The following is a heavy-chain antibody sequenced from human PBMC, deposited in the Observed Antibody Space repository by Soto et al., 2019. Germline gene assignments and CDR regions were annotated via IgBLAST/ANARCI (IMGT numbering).Heavy chain of an antibody. CDR1: GGSLSGYY. V-gene: IGHV4-34*01. CDR3: ARGQEGVVATH. J-gene: IGHJ4*02. CDR2: VKDGGHT. Sequence: QVQLQQWGAGLLKPSESLSLNCAVTGGSLSGYYWSWIRQPPGKGLVWIGEVKDGGHTNYSPSLRGRVTISSDTSNNQLSLRLNSVTAADTGLYYCARGQEGVVATHWDQGSLVTVSS. D-gene: IGHD5-12*01.